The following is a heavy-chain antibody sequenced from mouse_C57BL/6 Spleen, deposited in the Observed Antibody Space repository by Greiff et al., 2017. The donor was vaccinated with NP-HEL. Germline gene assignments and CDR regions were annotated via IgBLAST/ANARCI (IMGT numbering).Heavy chain of an antibody. D-gene: IGHD1-1*01. CDR2: IYPRSGNT. CDR3: ARSGYYGSSYVLYYYAMDY. CDR1: GYTFTSYG. J-gene: IGHJ4*01. V-gene: IGHV1-81*01. Sequence: VQLQESGAELARPGASVKLSCKASGYTFTSYGISWVKQRTGQGLEWIGEIYPRSGNTYYNEKFKGKATLTADKSSSTAYMELRSLTSEDSAVYFCARSGYYGSSYVLYYYAMDYWGQGTSVTVSS.